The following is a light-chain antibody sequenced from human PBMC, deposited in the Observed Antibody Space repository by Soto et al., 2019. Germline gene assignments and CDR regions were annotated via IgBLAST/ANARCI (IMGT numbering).Light chain of an antibody. CDR2: AAS. J-gene: IGKJ1*01. CDR3: QLATSLPPWT. Sequence: DIQMTQSPSSVSASVGDRVTITCRASQSISSWLAWYQQKPGKAPKLLIYAASSLQSGVPSRFSGSGFGTDFTLTISSLQPEDIATYYCQLATSLPPWTFGQGTKVDIK. V-gene: IGKV1-12*01. CDR1: QSISSW.